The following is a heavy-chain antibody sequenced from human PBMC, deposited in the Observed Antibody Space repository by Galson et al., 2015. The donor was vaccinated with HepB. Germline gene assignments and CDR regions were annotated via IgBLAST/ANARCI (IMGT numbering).Heavy chain of an antibody. V-gene: IGHV3-7*03. CDR3: ARDLTPYYYYGMDV. CDR1: GFTFSSYW. CDR2: IKQDGSEK. J-gene: IGHJ6*02. Sequence: SLRLSCAASGFTFSSYWMSWVRQAPGKGLEWVANIKQDGSEKYYVDSVKGRFTISRDNAKNSLYLQMNSLRAEDTAVYYCARDLTPYYYYGMDVWGQGTTVTVSS.